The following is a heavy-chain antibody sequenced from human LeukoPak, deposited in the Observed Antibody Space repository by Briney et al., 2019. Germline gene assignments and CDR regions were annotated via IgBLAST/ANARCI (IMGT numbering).Heavy chain of an antibody. CDR1: GYSFPSYW. J-gene: IGHJ4*02. CDR2: VYPGDSDT. CDR3: ARRWATASGSYYFDY. D-gene: IGHD5-12*01. V-gene: IGHV5-51*01. Sequence: GESLKISCKASGYSFPSYWIGWVRQMPGKGLEWMGIVYPGDSDTRYSPSFQGQVTISADKSISTAYLQWSSLKASDTAVYYCARRWATASGSYYFDYWGQGTLVTVSS.